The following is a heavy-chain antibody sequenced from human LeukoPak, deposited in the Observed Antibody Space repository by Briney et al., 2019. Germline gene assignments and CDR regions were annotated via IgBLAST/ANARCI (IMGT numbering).Heavy chain of an antibody. CDR3: ARDGFGELQSYYYMDV. V-gene: IGHV1-69*05. CDR1: GGTFSNYA. Sequence: ASVKVSCKASGGTFSNYAISWVRQAPGQGLEWMGGIIPMFGTANYAQKLQGRVTMTTDSSTSTAYMELRSLRSDDTAVYYCARDGFGELQSYYYMDVWGKGTTVTISS. CDR2: IIPMFGTA. J-gene: IGHJ6*03. D-gene: IGHD3-10*01.